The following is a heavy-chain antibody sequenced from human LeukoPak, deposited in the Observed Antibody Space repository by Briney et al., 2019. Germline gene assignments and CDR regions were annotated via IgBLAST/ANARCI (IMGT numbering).Heavy chain of an antibody. CDR3: XXXVSXXXDX. D-gene: IGHD5/OR15-5a*01. Sequence: SETPSLTCTVSGDSISSSSYYWGWIRQPPGKGLEWIGSIYYSGSTYYNPSLKSRLTISVDTPKNQFSLNLSCVTAADTAVYXXXXXVSXXXDXWGQGTLVTVSS. V-gene: IGHV4-39*05. J-gene: IGHJ4*02. CDR2: IYYSGST. CDR1: GDSISSSSYY.